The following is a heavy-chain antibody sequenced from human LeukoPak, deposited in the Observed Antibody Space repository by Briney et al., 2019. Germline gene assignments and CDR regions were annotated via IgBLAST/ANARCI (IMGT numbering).Heavy chain of an antibody. V-gene: IGHV3-48*04. Sequence: GGSLRLSCATSGFTFSSYTMNWVRQAPGKGLEWIASILSDSGTTIHYADSVKGRFTISRDNAMNSLYLQMNSLRVEDTAVYYCVRGTSHPVWGQGTTVTVSS. CDR3: VRGTSHPV. D-gene: IGHD1-14*01. CDR2: ILSDSGTTI. CDR1: GFTFSSYT. J-gene: IGHJ3*01.